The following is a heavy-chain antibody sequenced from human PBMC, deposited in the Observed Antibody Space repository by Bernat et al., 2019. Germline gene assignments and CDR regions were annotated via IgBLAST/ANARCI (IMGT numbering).Heavy chain of an antibody. CDR3: ATGREDNTYDSPLEY. J-gene: IGHJ4*02. Sequence: QVQLQESGPGLVKPSETLSLTCTVSGGSINGYYWSWIRQPPGKGLESMGYIYNTGSTNYNPSLGRRVTMSVDTPRNQFSLKLTSVTAADTAVYYCATGREDNTYDSPLEYWGQGTLVTVSS. V-gene: IGHV4-59*08. CDR1: GGSINGYY. CDR2: IYNTGST. D-gene: IGHD5-12*01.